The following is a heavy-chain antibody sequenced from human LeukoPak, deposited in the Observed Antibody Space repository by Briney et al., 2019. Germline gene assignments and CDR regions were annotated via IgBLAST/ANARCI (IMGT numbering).Heavy chain of an antibody. CDR1: GFPFTNCW. J-gene: IGHJ4*02. V-gene: IGHV3-7*01. Sequence: GGSLRLSCAASGFPFTNCWMSWVRLAPGKGLEWVANLNEDGTKRYYVASVKGRFTISRDNAKNSLYLQMNSLRVEDTAAYYCARDGRDGFIDYWGQGTLVTVSS. CDR3: ARDGRDGFIDY. D-gene: IGHD5-24*01. CDR2: LNEDGTKR.